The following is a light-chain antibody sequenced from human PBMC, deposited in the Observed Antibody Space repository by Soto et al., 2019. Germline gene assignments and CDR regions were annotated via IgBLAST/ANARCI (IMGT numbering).Light chain of an antibody. CDR3: QQYGSSPRWT. CDR2: GAS. Sequence: EIVLTQSPGTLSLSPGERATLSCRASQSVSSSYLAWYQQKPGQAPRLLIYGASSRATGIPDRFSGSGSGRDFPLTISRMEPEDFAVDYCQQYGSSPRWTFGQGTKVEIK. V-gene: IGKV3-20*01. CDR1: QSVSSSY. J-gene: IGKJ1*01.